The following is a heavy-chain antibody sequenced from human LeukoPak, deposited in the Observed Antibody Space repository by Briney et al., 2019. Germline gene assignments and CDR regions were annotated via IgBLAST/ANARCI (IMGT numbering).Heavy chain of an antibody. CDR1: GFTFSNHW. D-gene: IGHD1-26*01. CDR3: GSYRRAYDI. Sequence: GGSLRLSCTASGFTFSNHWMHWVRQAPGKGLMWVSDFLSDGRIYYADSVKGRFTISKDNSQNTVNLQMDNLRAEDTATYYCGSYRRAYDIWGQGTVVTVAS. J-gene: IGHJ3*02. V-gene: IGHV3-53*01. CDR2: FLSDGRI.